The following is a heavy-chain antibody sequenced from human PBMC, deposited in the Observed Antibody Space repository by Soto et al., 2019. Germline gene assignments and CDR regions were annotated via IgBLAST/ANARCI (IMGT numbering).Heavy chain of an antibody. D-gene: IGHD2-2*01. CDR2: LSGSGDSP. CDR1: GFTFSNYV. CDR3: AIPRIVVVPSEAMDV. Sequence: EVQLLESGGGLVQPGGSLRLSCVASGFTFSNYVMTWVRQSPGKGLEWVSALSGSGDSPYYADSVKGRFTISRDNSKNTLFLQMDSLRAEDTAIYFCAIPRIVVVPSEAMDVWGQGTTVTVS. J-gene: IGHJ6*02. V-gene: IGHV3-23*01.